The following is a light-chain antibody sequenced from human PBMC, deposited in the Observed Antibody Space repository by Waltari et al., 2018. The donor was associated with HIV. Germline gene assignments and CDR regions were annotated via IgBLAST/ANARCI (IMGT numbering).Light chain of an antibody. CDR2: EDN. V-gene: IGLV6-57*01. CDR1: SGSIASYY. Sequence: MLTQPHSVSESPGKTVIISCSRSSGSIASYYVQWYQQRPGSSPTTVIYEDNQRPSGVPDRFSGSIDSSSNSASLTISGLKTEDEADYYCQSYDSNNVLFGGGTKLTVL. CDR3: QSYDSNNVL. J-gene: IGLJ2*01.